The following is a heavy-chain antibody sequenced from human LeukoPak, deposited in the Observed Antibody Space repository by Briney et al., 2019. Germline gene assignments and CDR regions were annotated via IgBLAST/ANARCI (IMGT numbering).Heavy chain of an antibody. CDR2: ISNNGGYT. V-gene: IGHV3-23*01. CDR3: AKQLGYCSDGSCYFPY. D-gene: IGHD2-15*01. Sequence: GGSLRLSCAASVFTFSSSSMRWVRQAPRKGLEWVSAISNNGGYTYYADSMQGRFTISRDNSKSTLCLQMNSLRAEDTAVYYCAKQLGYCSDGSCYFPYWGQGTLVTVSS. CDR1: VFTFSSSS. J-gene: IGHJ4*02.